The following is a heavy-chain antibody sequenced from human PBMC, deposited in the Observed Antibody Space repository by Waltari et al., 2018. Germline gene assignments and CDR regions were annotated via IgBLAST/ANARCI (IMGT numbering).Heavy chain of an antibody. D-gene: IGHD3-22*01. CDR2: MNPNSGNT. CDR3: ARGVPYYYDSSGYSYYFDY. CDR1: GYTFPSYD. J-gene: IGHJ4*02. V-gene: IGHV1-8*01. Sequence: QVQLVQSGAEVKKPGASVKVSCKASGYTFPSYDINWVRQATGQGLEWMGWMNPNSGNTGYAQKFQGRVTMTRNTSISTAYMELSSLRSEDTAVYYCARGVPYYYDSSGYSYYFDYWGQGTLVTVSS.